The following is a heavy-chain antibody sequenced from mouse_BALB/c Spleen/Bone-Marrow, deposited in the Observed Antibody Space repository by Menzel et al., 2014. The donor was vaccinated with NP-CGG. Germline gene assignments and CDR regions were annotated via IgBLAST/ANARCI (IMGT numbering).Heavy chain of an antibody. V-gene: IGHV5-12-1*01. CDR1: GFAFSNYD. D-gene: IGHD4-1*01. CDR2: ISSGGGGT. CDR3: AIPLTGAEGDYFAMDY. Sequence: EVQLQQSGGGLVKPGGSLKLSCAASGFAFSNYDMSWVRQTPEKRLEWVAYISSGGGGTYYPDTVQGRFTISRDNAKNTLYLQMSSLKSEDTAMYCCAIPLTGAEGDYFAMDYWGQGTSVTVSS. J-gene: IGHJ4*01.